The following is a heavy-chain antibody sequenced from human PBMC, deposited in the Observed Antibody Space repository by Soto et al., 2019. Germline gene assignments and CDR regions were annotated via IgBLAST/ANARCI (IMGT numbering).Heavy chain of an antibody. Sequence: EVQLVESGGGLVQPGRSLRLSCAASGFTFDDYAMHWVRQAPGKGLEWVSSISWNSGSIGYADSVKGRFTISRANAKNSLYLQMNSLRAEDTALYYCARGPIGDAAMVTNYFDYWGQGTLVTVSS. CDR2: ISWNSGSI. CDR1: GFTFDDYA. V-gene: IGHV3-9*01. D-gene: IGHD5-18*01. J-gene: IGHJ4*02. CDR3: ARGPIGDAAMVTNYFDY.